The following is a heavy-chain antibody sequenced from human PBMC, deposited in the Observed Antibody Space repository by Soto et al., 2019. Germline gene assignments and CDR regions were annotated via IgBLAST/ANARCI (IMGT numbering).Heavy chain of an antibody. CDR3: AREYYDILTGYRTFDY. CDR1: GGSISSYY. CDR2: IYYSGST. Sequence: SETLSLTXTVSGGSISSYYWSWIRQPPGKGLEWIGYIYYSGSTNYNPSLKSRVTISVDTSKNQFSLKLSSVTAADTAVYYCAREYYDILTGYRTFDYWGQGTLVTVSS. D-gene: IGHD3-9*01. V-gene: IGHV4-59*01. J-gene: IGHJ4*02.